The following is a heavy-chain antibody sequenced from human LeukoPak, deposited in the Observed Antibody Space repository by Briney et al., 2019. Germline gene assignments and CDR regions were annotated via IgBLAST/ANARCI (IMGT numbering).Heavy chain of an antibody. D-gene: IGHD3-16*01. J-gene: IGHJ6*02. CDR3: AKDRRMMSAYYGMDV. V-gene: IGHV3-30*18. CDR2: ISYDGGHQ. CDR1: GFTFRNYG. Sequence: GGSLRLSCEASGFTFRNYGVHWVRQAPGKGLEWVAVISYDGGHQYSADSVKGRFTLSRDNSKNTVYLQLNSLRAEDTAVYYCAKDRRMMSAYYGMDVWGQGTPVTVSS.